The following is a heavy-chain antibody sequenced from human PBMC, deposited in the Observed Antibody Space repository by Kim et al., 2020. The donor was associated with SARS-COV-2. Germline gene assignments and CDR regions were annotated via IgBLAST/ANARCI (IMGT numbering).Heavy chain of an antibody. V-gene: IGHV3-15*01. J-gene: IGHJ4*02. CDR3: TTVSMR. CDR1: GIPFSNAW. CDR2: IKSETDGGTA. Sequence: GESLRLSCAVSGIPFSNAWFNWVRQSPGKGLEWVGRIKSETDGGTADLAAPVKGRFAISRDDSKNTLYLLMNNVKTDDSAVYYCTTVSMRWGQGTLVTVSS. D-gene: IGHD2-2*01.